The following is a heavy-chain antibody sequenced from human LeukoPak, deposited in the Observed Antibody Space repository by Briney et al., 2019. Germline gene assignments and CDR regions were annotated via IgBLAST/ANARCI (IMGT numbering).Heavy chain of an antibody. D-gene: IGHD7-27*01. Sequence: SQTLSLTCTISGDSVSSSFAAWNWIRQSPLSGLEWLGRTYYRSRWYTDYAESVKSRITINPDTSKNQFSLKLNSATPEDTAVFYCAREWGPTTIYDSWGQGTLVTVSS. CDR2: TYYRSRWYT. J-gene: IGHJ4*02. V-gene: IGHV6-1*01. CDR1: GDSVSSSFAA. CDR3: AREWGPTTIYDS.